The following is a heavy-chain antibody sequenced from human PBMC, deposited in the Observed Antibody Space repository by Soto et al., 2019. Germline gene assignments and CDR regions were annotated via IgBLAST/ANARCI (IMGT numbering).Heavy chain of an antibody. CDR1: GGSISSYY. D-gene: IGHD2-21*01. Sequence: QVQLQESGPGLVKPSETLSLTCTVSGGSISSYYWSWIRQPPGKGLEWIGDIYYSGSTNYNPSLKSRLPISVDTSKNRFSLKLSSVTAADTAVYYCARYCGGDCYSEGVGAFDIWGQGTMVTVSS. V-gene: IGHV4-59*08. CDR2: IYYSGST. J-gene: IGHJ3*02. CDR3: ARYCGGDCYSEGVGAFDI.